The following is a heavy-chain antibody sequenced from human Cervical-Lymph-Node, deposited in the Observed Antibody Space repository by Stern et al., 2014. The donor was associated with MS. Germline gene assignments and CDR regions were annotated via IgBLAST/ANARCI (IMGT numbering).Heavy chain of an antibody. CDR3: ATSTASDAFDI. CDR1: GLTFSTSV. V-gene: IGHV3-33*01. D-gene: IGHD2/OR15-2a*01. J-gene: IGHJ3*02. CDR2: VWNDGSKE. Sequence: VQLVESGGGVVQPGRSLRLSCVASGLTFSTSVMHWVRQVPGKGLEWVAVVWNDGSKEHFTESVKGRFSTSRDTAKNTLHLQMSSLRAEDTAVYFCATSTASDAFDIWGQGTLVTVSS.